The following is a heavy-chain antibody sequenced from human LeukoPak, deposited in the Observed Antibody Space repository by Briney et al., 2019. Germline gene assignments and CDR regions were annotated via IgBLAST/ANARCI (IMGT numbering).Heavy chain of an antibody. CDR3: AKKMDDAFDI. V-gene: IGHV3-21*01. D-gene: IGHD5-24*01. Sequence: GGSLRLSCAASGFTFSSYSMNWVRQAPGKGLEWVAFISGTSAYISYADSVKGRFTISRDNAKNSLYLQMDNLRAEDTAVYYCAKKMDDAFDIWGQGTMVTVSS. CDR1: GFTFSSYS. J-gene: IGHJ3*02. CDR2: ISGTSAYI.